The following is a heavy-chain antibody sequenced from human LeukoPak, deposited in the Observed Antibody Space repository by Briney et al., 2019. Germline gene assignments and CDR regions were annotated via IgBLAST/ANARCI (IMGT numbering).Heavy chain of an antibody. J-gene: IGHJ4*02. V-gene: IGHV4-4*02. CDR3: ARAPRGVYDSSGYYTTPHDY. Sequence: SETLSLTCAVSGGSISSSSTNCWTWVRQPPGKGLEWIGEIYHSGATNYNPSLKSRVTISVDTSKNQFSLKLSSVTAADTAVYYCARAPRGVYDSSGYYTTPHDYWGQGTLVTVSS. CDR2: IYHSGAT. CDR1: GGSISSSSTNC. D-gene: IGHD3-22*01.